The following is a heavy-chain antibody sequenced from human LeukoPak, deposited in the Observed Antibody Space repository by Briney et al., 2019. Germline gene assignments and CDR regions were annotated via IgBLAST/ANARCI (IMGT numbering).Heavy chain of an antibody. J-gene: IGHJ4*02. D-gene: IGHD4-17*01. CDR3: ARGRYGDRFDY. Sequence: SETLSLTCAVYGGSFSGYYCSWIRQPPGKGLEWIGQINHSGSTNYNPTLKSRVTISVDTSKNQFSLKLSSVTAADTAVYYCARGRYGDRFDYWGQGTLVTVSS. CDR2: INHSGST. V-gene: IGHV4-34*01. CDR1: GGSFSGYY.